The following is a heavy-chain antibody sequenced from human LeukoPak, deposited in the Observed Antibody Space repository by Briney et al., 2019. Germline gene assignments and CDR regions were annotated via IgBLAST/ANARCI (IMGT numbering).Heavy chain of an antibody. CDR2: ISAYNGNT. CDR1: GYTFTSYG. V-gene: IGHV1-18*03. Sequence: GASVKVSCKASGYTFTSYGISWVRQAPGQGLEWMGWISAYNGNTNYAQKLQGRVTMTTDTSTSTAYMELRSLRSDDMAVYYCARDQRGDTAMVTADYWGQGTLVTVSS. CDR3: ARDQRGDTAMVTADY. D-gene: IGHD5-18*01. J-gene: IGHJ4*02.